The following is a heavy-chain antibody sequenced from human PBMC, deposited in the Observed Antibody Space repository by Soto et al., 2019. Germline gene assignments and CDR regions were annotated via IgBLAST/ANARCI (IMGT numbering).Heavy chain of an antibody. CDR2: ISGFNGHT. CDR3: ARDLIAAQARNCFDP. V-gene: IGHV1-18*04. J-gene: IGHJ5*02. D-gene: IGHD6-13*01. CDR1: GYTFSSYG. Sequence: ASVKVSCKASGYTFSSYGVSWVRQPPGQGLEWMGWISGFNGHTNYAQTFQGRVTMTTDTSTSTAYMELRSLRSDDAAVYYCARDLIAAQARNCFDPWGQGTLVTVSS.